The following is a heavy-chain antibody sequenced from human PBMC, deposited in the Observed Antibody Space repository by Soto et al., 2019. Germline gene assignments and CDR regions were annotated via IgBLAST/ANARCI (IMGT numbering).Heavy chain of an antibody. V-gene: IGHV3-23*01. Sequence: PGGSLRLSCAASGFTFSSYAISWVRQAPGKGLEWVSAISGSGGSTYYADSVKGRFTISRDNSKNTLYLQMNSLRAEDTAVYYCAKGPRGIVVVVAATLGYWGQGTLVTVSS. CDR3: AKGPRGIVVVVAATLGY. J-gene: IGHJ4*02. CDR2: ISGSGGST. CDR1: GFTFSSYA. D-gene: IGHD2-15*01.